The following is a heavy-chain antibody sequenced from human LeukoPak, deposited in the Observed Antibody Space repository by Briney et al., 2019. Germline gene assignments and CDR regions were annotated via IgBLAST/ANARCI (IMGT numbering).Heavy chain of an antibody. Sequence: PSKTLSLTCAVYGGSFSGYYWSWIRQPPGKGLEWIGEINHSGSTNYNPSLKSRVTISVDTSKNQFSLKLSSVTAADTAVYYCASLYGRDFDYWGQGTLVTVSS. J-gene: IGHJ4*02. D-gene: IGHD2/OR15-2a*01. CDR3: ASLYGRDFDY. CDR1: GGSFSGYY. V-gene: IGHV4-34*01. CDR2: INHSGST.